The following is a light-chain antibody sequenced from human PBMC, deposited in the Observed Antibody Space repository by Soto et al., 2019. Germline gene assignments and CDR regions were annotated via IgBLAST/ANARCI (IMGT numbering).Light chain of an antibody. CDR2: DAS. CDR1: QGISTA. J-gene: IGKJ4*01. V-gene: IGKV1-13*02. CDR3: QQFNRYPLT. Sequence: AIQLTQSPSSLSASVGDRVTIPCRASQGISTALAWYQQKPGKAPKLLIYDASSLQSGVPSRFSGSGSGTDFTLTISSLQLEDFATYYCQQFNRYPLTFGGGTKVEIK.